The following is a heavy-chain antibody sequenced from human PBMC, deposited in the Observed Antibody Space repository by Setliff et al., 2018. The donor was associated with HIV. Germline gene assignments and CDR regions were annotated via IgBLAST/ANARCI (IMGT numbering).Heavy chain of an antibody. J-gene: IGHJ4*02. D-gene: IGHD5-18*01. Sequence: HPGGSLRLSCAASGFTFTSYWMIWVRQAPGKGLEWVANINQDGSEKNYVDSVKGRFTIARDDTKNTVSLQMTNLEPGDTAMYYCAKGGYGGAYYVAGYWGQGTKVTVSS. CDR2: INQDGSEK. V-gene: IGHV3-7*03. CDR1: GFTFTSYW. CDR3: AKGGYGGAYYVAGY.